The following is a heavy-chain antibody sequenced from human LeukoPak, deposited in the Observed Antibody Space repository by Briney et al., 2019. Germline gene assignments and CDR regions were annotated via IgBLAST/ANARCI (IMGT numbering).Heavy chain of an antibody. D-gene: IGHD3-9*01. CDR1: GVSVSSGSYY. CDR3: ARCAHYDILTGSKTVGYYFDY. CDR2: IYYSGST. Sequence: SETLSLTCSVSGVSVSSGSYYWSWIRQPPGKGLEWIGDIYYSGSTNYNPSLKSRVTISVDTSKNQFSLKLSSVTAADTAVYYCARCAHYDILTGSKTVGYYFDYWGQGTLVTVSS. V-gene: IGHV4-61*01. J-gene: IGHJ4*02.